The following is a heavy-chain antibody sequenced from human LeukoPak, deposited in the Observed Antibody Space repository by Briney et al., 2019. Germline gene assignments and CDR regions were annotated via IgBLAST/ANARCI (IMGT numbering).Heavy chain of an antibody. CDR1: GFTFSGYG. V-gene: IGHV3-30*18. CDR3: AKDSRDGFLPDY. CDR2: ISYDGSNK. J-gene: IGHJ4*02. D-gene: IGHD5-24*01. Sequence: GGSLRLSCAASGFTFSGYGMHWVRQAPGKGLEWVAVISYDGSNKYYADSVKGRFTISRDNSKNTLYLQMNSLRAEDTAVYYCAKDSRDGFLPDYWGQGTLVTVSS.